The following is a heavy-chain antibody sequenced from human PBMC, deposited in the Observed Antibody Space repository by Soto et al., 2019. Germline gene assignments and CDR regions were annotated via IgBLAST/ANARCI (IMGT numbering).Heavy chain of an antibody. CDR3: ARGYYAEQYYFDH. CDR1: GFIYSDYW. D-gene: IGHD3-22*01. Sequence: PGGSLRLSCAASGFIYSDYWMHWVCQAPGKEPVWVARVNGGRGVTYYADSVRGRFIISRDNTRNVVHLDMNNLGVDDTAMYYCARGYYAEQYYFDHWGQGTLVTVSS. CDR2: VNGGRGVT. J-gene: IGHJ4*02. V-gene: IGHV3-74*01.